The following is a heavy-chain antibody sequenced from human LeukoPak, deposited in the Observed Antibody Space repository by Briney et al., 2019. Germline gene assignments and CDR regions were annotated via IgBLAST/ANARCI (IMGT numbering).Heavy chain of an antibody. CDR3: ARATDYGDYTS. V-gene: IGHV1-69*06. Sequence: GASVTVSCKASGGTFSSYAISWVRQAPGQGLEWMGGIIPIFGTANYAQKFQGRVTITADKSTSTAYMELSSLRSEDTAVYYCARATDYGDYTSWGQGTMVTVSS. D-gene: IGHD4-17*01. J-gene: IGHJ3*01. CDR2: IIPIFGTA. CDR1: GGTFSSYA.